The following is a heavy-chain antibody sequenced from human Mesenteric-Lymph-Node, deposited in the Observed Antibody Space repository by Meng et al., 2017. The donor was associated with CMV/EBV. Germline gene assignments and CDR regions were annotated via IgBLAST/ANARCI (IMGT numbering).Heavy chain of an antibody. CDR2: IYYSGST. J-gene: IGHJ4*02. V-gene: IGHV4-39*01. CDR1: GGSISSRSYY. D-gene: IGHD2-2*01. CDR3: ARSDIVVVPAAFTFDY. Sequence: SETLSLTCTVSGGSISSRSYYWGWIRQAPGKGLEWIGTIYYSGSTYYNPSLKSRVTISVDTSKNQFSLKLSSVTAADTAVYYCARSDIVVVPAAFTFDYWGQGTLVTVSS.